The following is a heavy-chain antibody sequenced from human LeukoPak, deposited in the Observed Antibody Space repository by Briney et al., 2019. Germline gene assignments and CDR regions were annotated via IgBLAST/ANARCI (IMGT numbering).Heavy chain of an antibody. D-gene: IGHD6-13*01. V-gene: IGHV3-33*01. Sequence: GRSLRLSCAASGFSFSAYGVHWVRQAPGKGLEWVAVIWYDGSSKDYADSVKGRFTLSRDNSRNTLYLQMNSLTVEDTAVYYCARSQSSSLIDYWGQGTLVTVSS. CDR2: IWYDGSSK. J-gene: IGHJ4*02. CDR3: ARSQSSSLIDY. CDR1: GFSFSAYG.